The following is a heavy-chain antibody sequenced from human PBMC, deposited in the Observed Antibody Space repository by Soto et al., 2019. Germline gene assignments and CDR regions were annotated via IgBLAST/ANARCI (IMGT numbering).Heavy chain of an antibody. CDR1: GYTFTTQG. V-gene: IGHV1-18*01. Sequence: QVQLVQSGAEVKKPGASVKVSCKASGYTFTTQGISWVRQAPGQGLEWMGWVSGDNGHTHYAQSLQGIVTMTPDTAMNTASLALRILRPAHTAVLYCTLGLGYCRSGTCYREWFDPLCQGTLVTVSS. J-gene: IGHJ5*02. CDR3: TLGLGYCRSGTCYREWFDP. D-gene: IGHD2-15*01. CDR2: VSGDNGHT.